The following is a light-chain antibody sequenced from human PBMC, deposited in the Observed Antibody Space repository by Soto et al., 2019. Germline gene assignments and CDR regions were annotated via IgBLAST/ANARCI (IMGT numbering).Light chain of an antibody. CDR2: GAS. CDR3: QQYGSSPPFT. CDR1: QSVSSSY. V-gene: IGKV3-20*01. J-gene: IGKJ4*01. Sequence: EIVLTQSPGTLSLSPGERATLSCRASQSVSSSYLAWYQQRPGQAPRLLIYGASSRGTGIPDRFSGSGSGTDFTLTISRLEPEDCAVYYCQQYGSSPPFTFGVGTKVEIK.